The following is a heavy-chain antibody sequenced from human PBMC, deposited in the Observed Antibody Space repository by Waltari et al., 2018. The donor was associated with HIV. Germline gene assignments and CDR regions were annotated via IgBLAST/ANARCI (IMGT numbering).Heavy chain of an antibody. Sequence: QVQLQESGPGLVKPSQTLSLTCTVSGGSISSGSYYWSWIRQPAGKGLEWIGRIHTSASTTYNPSLKSRVTIAVDTSKNQFSLKLSSVTAADTAVYYCARVSAGYYYYYGMDVWGQGTTVTVSS. CDR3: ARVSAGYYYYYGMDV. V-gene: IGHV4-61*02. D-gene: IGHD6-13*01. J-gene: IGHJ6*02. CDR1: GGSISSGSYY. CDR2: IHTSAST.